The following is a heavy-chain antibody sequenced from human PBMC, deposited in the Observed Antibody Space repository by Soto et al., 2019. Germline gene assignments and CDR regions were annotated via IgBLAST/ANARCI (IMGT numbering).Heavy chain of an antibody. V-gene: IGHV5-51*01. J-gene: IGHJ4*03. Sequence: GESLKISCKGSGYSFSSHWIGWVRQMPGKGLEWMGIIYPGDSDTRYSPSFQGQVTISADKSISTAYLQWSSLKTSDTAMYYCARWGIGTRKPASGSDFWGQGTMVTVSS. CDR1: GYSFSSHW. CDR3: ARWGIGTRKPASGSDF. CDR2: IYPGDSDT. D-gene: IGHD1-1*01.